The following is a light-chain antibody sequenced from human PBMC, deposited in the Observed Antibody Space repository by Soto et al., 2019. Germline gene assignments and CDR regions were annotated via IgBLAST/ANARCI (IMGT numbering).Light chain of an antibody. CDR2: DAS. J-gene: IGKJ4*01. CDR3: QQYATSPLT. CDR1: QSITTS. Sequence: EIVLTQSPGTVSLSPGERATLSCRASQSITTSLAWYQRKPGQAPRLLISDASTRATAIPDRFSGSGPGTDFTHTLSRLEAEDFAVYYCQQYATSPLTFGGGTKVDIK. V-gene: IGKV3-20*01.